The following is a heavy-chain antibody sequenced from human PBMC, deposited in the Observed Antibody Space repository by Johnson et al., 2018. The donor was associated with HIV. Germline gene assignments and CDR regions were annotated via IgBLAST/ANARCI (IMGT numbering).Heavy chain of an antibody. Sequence: EKLVESGGGVVRPGGSLRLSCAASGFTFDDYGMSWVRQAPGKGLEWVSGINWNGGSTGYADSVKGRFTISRDNAKNSLYLQMNSLRAEDTALYYCARDVYNFWSGYYDAFDIWGKGQWSPSLQ. J-gene: IGHJ3*02. V-gene: IGHV3-20*04. D-gene: IGHD3-3*01. CDR3: ARDVYNFWSGYYDAFDI. CDR1: GFTFDDYG. CDR2: INWNGGST.